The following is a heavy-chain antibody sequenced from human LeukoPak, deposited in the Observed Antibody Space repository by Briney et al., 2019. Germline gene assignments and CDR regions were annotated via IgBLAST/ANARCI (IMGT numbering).Heavy chain of an antibody. D-gene: IGHD3-22*01. CDR3: AKDREFIEGRLGYFDNVRPYHYYYAMDV. CDR2: ILYHGSNK. V-gene: IGHV3-30*02. J-gene: IGHJ6*02. Sequence: SGGSLRLSCAASGFTFSSYGMHWVRQAPGKGLEWVAYILYHGSNKYYADSVKGRFTVSRDNSRKTLFLQMNSLGPGDTAVYYCAKDREFIEGRLGYFDNVRPYHYYYAMDVWGQGTTVTVSS. CDR1: GFTFSSYG.